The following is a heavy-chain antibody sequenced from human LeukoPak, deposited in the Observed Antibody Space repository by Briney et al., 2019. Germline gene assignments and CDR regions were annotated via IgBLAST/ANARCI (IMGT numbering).Heavy chain of an antibody. CDR3: ARDYAAYYYDSSGLDY. CDR1: GYTFSSYG. Sequence: GASVKVSCKTSGYTFSSYGISWVRQAPGQGLEWMGWISGDNGNTNYTQKLQGRVTLTTDTSTSTAYMELRSLRSDDTAVYYCARDYAAYYYDSSGLDYWGQGTLVTVSS. CDR2: ISGDNGNT. J-gene: IGHJ4*02. D-gene: IGHD3-22*01. V-gene: IGHV1-18*01.